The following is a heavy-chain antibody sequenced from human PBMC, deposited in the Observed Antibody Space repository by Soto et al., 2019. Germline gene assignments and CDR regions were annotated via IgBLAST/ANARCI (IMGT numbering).Heavy chain of an antibody. CDR1: GFTFSAFG. D-gene: IGHD3-10*01. CDR3: AKDFKVSGGHYGSLNYYYGMDV. Sequence: GSLRLSCAVSGFTFSAFGMHWVRQAPGKGLEWVAIISYDGILKYYADSVKGRFTISRDTSKGALYLQMNSLTPEDTAVYYCAKDFKVSGGHYGSLNYYYGMDVWGQGTTVTV. V-gene: IGHV3-30*18. J-gene: IGHJ6*02. CDR2: ISYDGILK.